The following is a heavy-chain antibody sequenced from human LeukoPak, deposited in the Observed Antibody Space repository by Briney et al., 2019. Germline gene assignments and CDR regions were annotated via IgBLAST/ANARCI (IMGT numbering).Heavy chain of an antibody. D-gene: IGHD2-2*01. CDR2: ISSSSSYI. CDR3: ARDGEYQLLRGAFDI. V-gene: IGHV3-21*01. J-gene: IGHJ3*02. Sequence: GGSLRLSCAASGFTFSSYSMNWVRQAPGKGLEWVSSISSSSSYIYYADSVKGRFTISRDNAKNSLYLQMNSLRAEDTAVYYCARDGEYQLLRGAFDIWGQGTMVTVSS. CDR1: GFTFSSYS.